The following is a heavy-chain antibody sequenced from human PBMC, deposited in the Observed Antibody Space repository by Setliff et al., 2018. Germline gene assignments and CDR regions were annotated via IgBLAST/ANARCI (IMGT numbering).Heavy chain of an antibody. D-gene: IGHD5-12*01. V-gene: IGHV4-34*01. CDR1: GYSISSGYY. CDR2: INHSGST. J-gene: IGHJ4*02. Sequence: PSETLSLTCAVSGYSISSGYYWSWIRQPPGKGLEWIGEINHSGSTNYNPSLKSRVTISVDTSKNQFSLKLSSVTAADTAVYYCARGGYSRGPPVYYFDYWGQGTLVTVSS. CDR3: ARGGYSRGPPVYYFDY.